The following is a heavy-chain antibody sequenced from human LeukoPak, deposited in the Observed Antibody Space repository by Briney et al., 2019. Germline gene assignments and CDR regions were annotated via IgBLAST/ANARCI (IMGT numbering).Heavy chain of an antibody. V-gene: IGHV3-7*01. CDR2: INQDGSEK. CDR1: GFTFSSYW. CDR3: GRVGAYYGSGSYSDY. D-gene: IGHD3-10*01. J-gene: IGHJ4*02. Sequence: GGSLRLSCAASGFTFSSYWMSWVRQAPGKGLEWVANINQDGSEKYYVDSVKGRFTISRDNAKKSLYLQMNSPRAEDTAVYYCGRVGAYYGSGSYSDYWGQGTLVTVSS.